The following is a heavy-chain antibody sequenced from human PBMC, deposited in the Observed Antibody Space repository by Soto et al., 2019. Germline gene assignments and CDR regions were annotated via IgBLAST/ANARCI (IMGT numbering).Heavy chain of an antibody. J-gene: IGHJ4*02. D-gene: IGHD1-7*01. CDR2: IYYSGCT. V-gene: IGHV4-31*03. CDR3: ARSFRGELELPTTALYFDY. CDR1: GGSISSGGYY. Sequence: QVQLQESGPGLVKPSQTLSLTCTVSGGSISSGGYYWSWIRQHPGKGLEWIGYIYYSGCTYYNPSLKSRVAISVDTSKNHFSLRLSSVTAADTAVYYCARSFRGELELPTTALYFDYWGQGTLVTVSS.